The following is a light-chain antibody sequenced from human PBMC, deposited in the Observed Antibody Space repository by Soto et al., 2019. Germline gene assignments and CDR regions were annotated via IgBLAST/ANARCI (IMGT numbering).Light chain of an antibody. J-gene: IGLJ3*02. V-gene: IGLV1-40*01. CDR3: QSSDSSLSGWV. Sequence: QSVLTQPPSVSGAPGQRVTISCTGSSSNIGAGYDVHWYQQLPGTAPKLLVSGDTNRPSGVPDRFSGSKSGTSASLAITGLRAEDEADYYCQSSDSSLSGWVFGGGTKLTVL. CDR2: GDT. CDR1: SSNIGAGYD.